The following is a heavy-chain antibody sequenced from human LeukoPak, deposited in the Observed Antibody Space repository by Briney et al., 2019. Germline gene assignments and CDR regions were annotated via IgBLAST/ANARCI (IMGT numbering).Heavy chain of an antibody. CDR2: INHNGNVN. J-gene: IGHJ4*02. D-gene: IGHD3-22*01. Sequence: GGSLRLSCAASGFTFSSYWMNWARQAPGKGLEWVASINHNGNVNYYVDSVKGRFTISRDNAKNSLYLQMNSLRAEDTAVYYCARVALGNYYDSSGYRGYFDYWGQGTLVTVSS. V-gene: IGHV3-7*03. CDR1: GFTFSSYW. CDR3: ARVALGNYYDSSGYRGYFDY.